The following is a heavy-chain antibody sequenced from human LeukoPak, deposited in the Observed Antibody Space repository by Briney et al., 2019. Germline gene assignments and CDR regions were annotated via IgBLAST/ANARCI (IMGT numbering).Heavy chain of an antibody. CDR3: ARIRYEGGWGFDY. V-gene: IGHV1-2*02. J-gene: IGHJ4*02. Sequence: GASVKVSCKASGYTLTGYYMHWGRQAPGQGLGWMGWINPKGGGIKYAQKFQGRVTMTRDTSISTAYMDLSRLRSDDTAVYYCARIRYEGGWGFDYWGQGTLVTVSS. CDR2: INPKGGGI. CDR1: GYTLTGYY. D-gene: IGHD6-19*01.